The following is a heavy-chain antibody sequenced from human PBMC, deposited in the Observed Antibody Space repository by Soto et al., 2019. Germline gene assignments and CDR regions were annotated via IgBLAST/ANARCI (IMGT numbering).Heavy chain of an antibody. Sequence: EVQLVESGGGLVQPGGSLRLSCAASGFTLRDYWMHWARQAPGKGPVWVSHIIGDGSTTNYADSVKGRITISRDNAKNAPQLPMISLRPEDPAVYSGARGRVVAALDHWGPGVLVTVSS. J-gene: IGHJ4*02. V-gene: IGHV3-74*01. D-gene: IGHD6-19*01. CDR2: IIGDGSTT. CDR1: GFTLRDYW. CDR3: ARGRVVAALDH.